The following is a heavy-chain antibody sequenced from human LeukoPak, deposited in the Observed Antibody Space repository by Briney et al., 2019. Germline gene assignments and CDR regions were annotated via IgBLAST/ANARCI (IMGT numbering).Heavy chain of an antibody. V-gene: IGHV4-34*01. Sequence: PSETLSLTCAVYGGPFSGYYWSWIRQPPGKGLEWIGKINHSGSTNYNPSLKSRVTISVDTSKNQFSLKLSSVTAADTAVYYCARDSSSGSFWFDPWGQGTLVTVSS. D-gene: IGHD6-19*01. CDR3: ARDSSSGSFWFDP. CDR1: GGPFSGYY. J-gene: IGHJ5*02. CDR2: INHSGST.